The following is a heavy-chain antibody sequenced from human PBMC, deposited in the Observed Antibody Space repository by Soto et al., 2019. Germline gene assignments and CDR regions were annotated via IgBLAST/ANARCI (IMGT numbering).Heavy chain of an antibody. CDR1: GFTFSSYG. V-gene: IGHV3-33*01. CDR2: IWYDGSNK. CDR3: ARDLGITMVRGVMGY. D-gene: IGHD3-10*01. Sequence: GGSLRLSCAASGFTFSSYGMHWVRQAPGKGLEWVAVIWYDGSNKYYADSVKGRFTISRDNSKKTLYLQMNSLRAEDTAVYYCARDLGITMVRGVMGYWGQGTLVTVSS. J-gene: IGHJ4*02.